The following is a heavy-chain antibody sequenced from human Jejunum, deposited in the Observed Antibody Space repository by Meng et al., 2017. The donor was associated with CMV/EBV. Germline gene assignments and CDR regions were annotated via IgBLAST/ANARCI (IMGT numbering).Heavy chain of an antibody. CDR1: GDSPRGHY. V-gene: IGHV4-59*11. D-gene: IGHD1-1*01. CDR3: ARGIGHASNNSHDF. Sequence: SGDSPRGHYWSWIRQSPGKELEWIGYVYYSGSATYSDYLRSRITIAVDMSKNQVSLNLRSVTAADTAMYFCARGIGHASNNSHDFWGQGTRVTVSS. CDR2: VYYSGSA. J-gene: IGHJ4*02.